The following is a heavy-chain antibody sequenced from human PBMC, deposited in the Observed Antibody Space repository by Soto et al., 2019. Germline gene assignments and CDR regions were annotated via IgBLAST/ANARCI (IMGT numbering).Heavy chain of an antibody. CDR3: ARSQYEILTGYYLGY. CDR2: INHSGST. Sequence: SETLSLTCAVHGGSFSGYYWSWIRQPPGKGLEWIGEINHSGSTTYNPSLKSRVTMSADTSKNQFSLKLNSVTAADTAVYYCARSQYEILTGYYLGYWGQGTRVTVSS. J-gene: IGHJ4*02. CDR1: GGSFSGYY. D-gene: IGHD3-9*01. V-gene: IGHV4-34*01.